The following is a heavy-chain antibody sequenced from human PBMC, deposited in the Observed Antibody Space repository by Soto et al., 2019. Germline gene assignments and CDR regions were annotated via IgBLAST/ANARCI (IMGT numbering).Heavy chain of an antibody. Sequence: EVQLVESGGGLVQPGGSLRLSCAASGFTFNNYWMSWVRQAPGKGLEWVANINQHGSAKYYVESVKSRFTISRDNAKNSLYLQMNSLRAEDTAVYYCARGDIGWLEGANWGQGTLVTVSS. CDR1: GFTFNNYW. V-gene: IGHV3-7*01. D-gene: IGHD3-10*01. J-gene: IGHJ4*02. CDR2: INQHGSAK. CDR3: ARGDIGWLEGAN.